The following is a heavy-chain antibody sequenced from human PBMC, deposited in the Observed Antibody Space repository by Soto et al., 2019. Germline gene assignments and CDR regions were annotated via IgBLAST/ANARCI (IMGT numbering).Heavy chain of an antibody. V-gene: IGHV5-51*01. D-gene: IGHD3-22*01. Sequence: GGSLKISCKAPGYTFTSYLLGWVRQMPGKGLEWMGIIYPSNSETRFSPPFQGHVTLSAAKYILTAYLQWSSLKASDAAIYYCARQAYHYDTYSFGYWGQGTLVTVSS. CDR3: ARQAYHYDTYSFGY. CDR1: GYTFTSYL. J-gene: IGHJ4*02. CDR2: IYPSNSET.